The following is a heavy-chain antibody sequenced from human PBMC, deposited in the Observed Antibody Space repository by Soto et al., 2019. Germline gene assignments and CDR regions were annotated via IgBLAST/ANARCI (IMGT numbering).Heavy chain of an antibody. Sequence: DVQLVESGGGLVQPGGSLRLSCAASGFTFSNYWMTWVRQAPGKGLEWVANIKQDGSEKNYVDSVKSRLTISRDNAKNSLYLQMSSLRAEDTAVYYCGREDYDILTGYYNDYYYGLDVWGQGTTVTVSS. CDR3: GREDYDILTGYYNDYYYGLDV. CDR2: IKQDGSEK. V-gene: IGHV3-7*03. D-gene: IGHD3-9*01. CDR1: GFTFSNYW. J-gene: IGHJ6*02.